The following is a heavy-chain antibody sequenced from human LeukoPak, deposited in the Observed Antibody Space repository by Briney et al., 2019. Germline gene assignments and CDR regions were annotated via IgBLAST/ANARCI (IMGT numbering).Heavy chain of an antibody. CDR2: VYYTGTS. CDR1: GDSVRSHY. CDR3: ARYSNHVDYFDS. J-gene: IGHJ4*02. V-gene: IGHV4-59*02. Sequence: PSETLSLTCTVSGDSVRSHYWGWIRQPPGKGLEWIAYVYYTGTSNYNPSLKSRVTISIDTSKNQFSLKLISVTAADTAVYYCARYSNHVDYFDSWGQGTLVTVSS. D-gene: IGHD4-11*01.